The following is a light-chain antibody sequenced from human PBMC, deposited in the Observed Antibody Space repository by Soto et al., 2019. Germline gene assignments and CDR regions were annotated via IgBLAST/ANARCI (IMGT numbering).Light chain of an antibody. CDR3: QYWDDYSWT. CDR2: KAS. CDR1: QCITDW. J-gene: IGKJ1*01. Sequence: DIQMTQSPSTLSASVGDRVTITCRASQCITDWLAWYQQKPGKAPKFLIYKASNLEGGVPSRFSGSGSGTEFTLTISSVQPDYFATYYCQYWDDYSWTFGQGTKVEIK. V-gene: IGKV1-5*03.